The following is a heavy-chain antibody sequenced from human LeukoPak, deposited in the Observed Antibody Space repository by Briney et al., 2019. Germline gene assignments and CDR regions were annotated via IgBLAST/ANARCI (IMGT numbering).Heavy chain of an antibody. D-gene: IGHD3-10*01. J-gene: IGHJ6*03. CDR3: AGGVGFGDIGRWPYYYYYYMDV. CDR2: INHSGST. CDR1: GGSFSGYY. Sequence: PSETLSLTCAVYGGSFSGYYWSWIRQPPGKGLEWIGEINHSGSTNYNPSLKSRVTTSVDTSKNQFSLKLSSATAADTAVYYCAGGVGFGDIGRWPYYYYYYMDVWGKGTTVTVSS. V-gene: IGHV4-34*01.